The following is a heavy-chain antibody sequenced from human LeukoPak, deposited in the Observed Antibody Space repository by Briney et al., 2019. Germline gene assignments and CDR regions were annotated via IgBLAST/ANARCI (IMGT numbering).Heavy chain of an antibody. J-gene: IGHJ4*02. CDR1: GYTFTSYD. CDR2: MNPNSGNT. V-gene: IGHV1-8*01. D-gene: IGHD3-22*01. CDR3: ARGLTYYYDSSGYSDTY. Sequence: GASVKVSCKASGYTFTSYDINWVRQATGQGLEWMGWMNPNSGNTGYAQKFQGRVTMTRNTSISTAYMELSSLRSEDTAVYYCARGLTYYYDSSGYSDTYWGQGTLVTVSS.